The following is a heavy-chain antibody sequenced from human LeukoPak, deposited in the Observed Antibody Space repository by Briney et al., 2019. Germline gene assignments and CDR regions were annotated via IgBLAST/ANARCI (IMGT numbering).Heavy chain of an antibody. CDR3: ARVGTGTATEFDY. V-gene: IGHV3-30-3*01. CDR2: ILNDGSDK. Sequence: GSLRPSCAASGFPFISYSIHWVRQAPGKGLEGVAFILNDGSDKSYADSGKGRFTISRDNSKNTVYLQMNSLRAEDTAVYYCARVGTGTATEFDYWGQGTLVTVSS. J-gene: IGHJ4*02. D-gene: IGHD1-1*01. CDR1: GFPFISYS.